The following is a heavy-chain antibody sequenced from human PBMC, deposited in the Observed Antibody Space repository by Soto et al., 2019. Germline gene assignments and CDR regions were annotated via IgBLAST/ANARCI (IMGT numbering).Heavy chain of an antibody. CDR1: GGSFSGYI. Sequence: PSETLSLTCDVYGGSFSGYIWTWIRQTPGKGLQWIGQINHSGSANYNPSLKSRVTISVDTSKNQFSLKLSSVTAADTAVYYCARGDSSGYRYNWFDPWGQGTLVTVSS. D-gene: IGHD3-22*01. J-gene: IGHJ5*02. CDR2: INHSGSA. V-gene: IGHV4-34*01. CDR3: ARGDSSGYRYNWFDP.